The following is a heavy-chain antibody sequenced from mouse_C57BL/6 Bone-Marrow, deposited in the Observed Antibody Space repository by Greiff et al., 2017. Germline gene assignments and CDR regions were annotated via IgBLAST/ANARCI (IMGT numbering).Heavy chain of an antibody. J-gene: IGHJ1*03. CDR1: GYTFTSYW. V-gene: IGHV1-5*01. Sequence: VQLQQSGTVLARPGASVKMSCKTSGYTFTSYWMHWVKQRPGQGLEWIGAIYPGNSDTSYNQKFKGKAKLTAVTSASTAYMELSSLTNEDSAVYYCTTPFYYSNYYWDFDVWGTGTTVTVSS. D-gene: IGHD2-5*01. CDR3: TTPFYYSNYYWDFDV. CDR2: IYPGNSDT.